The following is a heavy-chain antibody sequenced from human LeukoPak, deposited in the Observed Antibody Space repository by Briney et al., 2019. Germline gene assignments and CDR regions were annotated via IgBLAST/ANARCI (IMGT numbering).Heavy chain of an antibody. CDR2: ISSSSYI. D-gene: IGHD4-17*01. J-gene: IGHJ4*02. CDR1: EFTFSSYS. Sequence: GGSLRLSCAASEFTFSSYSMNWVRQAPGKGLEWVSSISSSSYIYYADSVKGRFTISRDNAKNSLYLQMNSLRAEDTAVYYCAREPDDYGDPFDSWGQGALVTVSS. V-gene: IGHV3-21*01. CDR3: AREPDDYGDPFDS.